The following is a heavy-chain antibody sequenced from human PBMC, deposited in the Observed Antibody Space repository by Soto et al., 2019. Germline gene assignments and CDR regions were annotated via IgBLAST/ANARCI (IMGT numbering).Heavy chain of an antibody. CDR2: ISSSGSTI. D-gene: IGHD3-10*01. V-gene: IGHV3-11*01. CDR1: GFTFSDYY. CDR3: ARDRLWFGEFKSQYWFDP. J-gene: IGHJ5*02. Sequence: GGSLRLSCAASGFTFSDYYMSWISQAPGKGLEWVSYISSSGSTIYYADSVKGRFTISRDNAKNSLYLQMNSLRAEDTAVYYCARDRLWFGEFKSQYWFDPWGQGTLVTVSS.